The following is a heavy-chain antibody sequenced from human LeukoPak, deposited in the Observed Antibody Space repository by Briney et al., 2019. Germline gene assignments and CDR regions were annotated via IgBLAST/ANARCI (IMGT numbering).Heavy chain of an antibody. CDR1: GFTLDDYA. D-gene: IGHD4-17*01. V-gene: IGHV3-9*01. Sequence: GGSLRLSWAASGFTLDDYAMHWVRQAPGKGLEWVSGISWNSGSIGYADSVKGRFTISRDNAKNSLSLQMNSLRAEDTAFYYCAKGGDYGDYFDYWGQGTLVTVSS. CDR3: AKGGDYGDYFDY. CDR2: ISWNSGSI. J-gene: IGHJ4*02.